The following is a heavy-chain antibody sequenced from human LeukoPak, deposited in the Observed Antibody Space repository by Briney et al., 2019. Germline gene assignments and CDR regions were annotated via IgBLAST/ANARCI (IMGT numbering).Heavy chain of an antibody. CDR3: AKRPYRSGVYCSSTSCYYYFDY. Sequence: GGSLRLPCAASGFTFSSYAMSWVRQSPGKGLEWVSAISCSGVSTYYADSVKARFTISRDNSKNTLYLQMNSLRDEETAVYYCAKRPYRSGVYCSSTSCYYYFDYWGQGTLVTVSS. CDR2: ISCSGVST. J-gene: IGHJ4*02. CDR1: GFTFSSYA. D-gene: IGHD2-2*01. V-gene: IGHV3-23*01.